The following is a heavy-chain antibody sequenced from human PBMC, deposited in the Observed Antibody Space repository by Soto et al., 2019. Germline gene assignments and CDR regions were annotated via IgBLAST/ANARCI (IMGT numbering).Heavy chain of an antibody. J-gene: IGHJ6*02. CDR1: GGSISSGGYY. D-gene: IGHD3-10*01. V-gene: IGHV4-31*03. CDR2: IYYSGST. CDR3: ARGVRSGRWYYYYGMDV. Sequence: SETLSLTCTVSGGSISSGGYYWSWIRQHPGKGLEWIGYIYYSGSTSYNPSLKSRVTISVDTSKNQFSLKLSSVTAADTAVYYFARGVRSGRWYYYYGMDVWGQGTTVTVSS.